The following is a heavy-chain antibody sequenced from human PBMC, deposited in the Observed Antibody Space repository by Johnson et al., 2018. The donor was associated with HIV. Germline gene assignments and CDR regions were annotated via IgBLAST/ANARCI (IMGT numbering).Heavy chain of an antibody. Sequence: VESGGSLRLSCAASGFTFSDYYMNWIRQAPGAGLEWVADITASGGTTYYADYVQGRFTISRDNSKNTLYPQMNSLRAEDTAVYYCARGFLTGTPSDAFDIWGQGTMVTVSS. D-gene: IGHD1-1*01. CDR1: GFTFSDYY. CDR3: ARGFLTGTPSDAFDI. CDR2: ITASGGTT. V-gene: IGHV3-11*04. J-gene: IGHJ3*02.